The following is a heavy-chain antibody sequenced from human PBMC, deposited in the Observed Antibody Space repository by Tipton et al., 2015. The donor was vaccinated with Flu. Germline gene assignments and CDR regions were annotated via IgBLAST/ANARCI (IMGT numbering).Heavy chain of an antibody. Sequence: GLVKPSQTLSLTCAISGDSVSGSATWNWIRQSPSRGLEWLGRTYYRYKWYNDYVESVKSRIIINPDTSRNQFSLQLDSVTPEDTAVYYCARGTYNSASYGYYNYYLDYWGQGTLVTVSS. J-gene: IGHJ4*02. CDR2: TYYRYKWYN. V-gene: IGHV6-1*01. CDR1: GDSVSGSAT. CDR3: ARGTYNSASYGYYNYYLDY. D-gene: IGHD3-9*01.